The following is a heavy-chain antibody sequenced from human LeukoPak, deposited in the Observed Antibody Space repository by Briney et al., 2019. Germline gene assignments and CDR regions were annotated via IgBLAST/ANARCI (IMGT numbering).Heavy chain of an antibody. CDR2: ISSSDNYA. V-gene: IGHV3-21*01. Sequence: KPGGSLRLSCAASGFTFSSYSMNWVRQAPGKGLEWVSSISSSDNYAYYADSVKGRFTTSRDNAKNSLYLQMNSLRAEDTAVYYCARDAKGYCANGVCVDWGQGTLVIVSS. CDR1: GFTFSSYS. J-gene: IGHJ4*02. CDR3: ARDAKGYCANGVCVD. D-gene: IGHD2-8*01.